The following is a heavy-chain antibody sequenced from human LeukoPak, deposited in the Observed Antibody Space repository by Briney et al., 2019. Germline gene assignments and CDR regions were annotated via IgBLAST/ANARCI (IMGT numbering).Heavy chain of an antibody. CDR1: GFTFSSYA. V-gene: IGHV3-23*01. CDR2: ISGSGGST. D-gene: IGHD3-10*01. CDR3: AKDFSGGSGSPGDI. J-gene: IGHJ3*02. Sequence: GGSLRLSCAASGFTFSSYAMSWVRQAPGKGLEWVSAISGSGGSTYYADSVKGRFTISRDTSKNTLYLQMNSLRAEDTAVYYCAKDFSGGSGSPGDIWGQGTMVTVSS.